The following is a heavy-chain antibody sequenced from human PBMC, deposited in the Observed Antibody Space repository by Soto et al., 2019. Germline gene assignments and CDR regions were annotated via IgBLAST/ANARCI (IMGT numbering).Heavy chain of an antibody. CDR3: AKSPQHYDYIWGRSGDYYYDMDV. CDR2: ISGSGGST. Sequence: EVQLLESGGGLVQPGGSLRLSCAASGFTFSSYAMSWVRQAPGKGLEWVSAISGSGGSTYYADSVRGRFTISRDNSKNTLYLQMNSLRAEDTAVYYCAKSPQHYDYIWGRSGDYYYDMDVWGKGTTVTVAS. J-gene: IGHJ6*03. D-gene: IGHD3-16*01. V-gene: IGHV3-23*01. CDR1: GFTFSSYA.